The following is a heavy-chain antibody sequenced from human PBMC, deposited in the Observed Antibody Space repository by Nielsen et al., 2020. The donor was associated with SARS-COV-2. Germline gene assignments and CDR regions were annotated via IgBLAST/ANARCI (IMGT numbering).Heavy chain of an antibody. CDR1: GFTFSSYD. CDR2: IGTAGDT. Sequence: GGSRKPSFEASGFTFSSYDMHWVRQATGKGLEWVSAIGTAGDTYYPGSVKGRFTISRENAKNPLYLQMNSLRAGDTAVYYCAREGGYGAFDIWGQGTMVTVSS. D-gene: IGHD5-12*01. V-gene: IGHV3-13*01. CDR3: AREGGYGAFDI. J-gene: IGHJ3*02.